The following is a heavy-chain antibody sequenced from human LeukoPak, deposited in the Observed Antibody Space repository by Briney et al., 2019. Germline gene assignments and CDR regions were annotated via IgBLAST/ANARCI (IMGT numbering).Heavy chain of an antibody. CDR2: IGSSSSYI. V-gene: IGHV3-21*01. J-gene: IGHJ4*02. CDR1: GFTFSSHS. D-gene: IGHD2-8*02. Sequence: GGSLRLSCAASGFTFSSHSMNWVRQAPGKGLGWVSSIGSSSSYIYYADSVKGRFTISRDNAKNSLYLQMNSLRADDTAVYYCARDRPSRRPGLVVDFWGQGTLVTVS. CDR3: ARDRPSRRPGLVVDF.